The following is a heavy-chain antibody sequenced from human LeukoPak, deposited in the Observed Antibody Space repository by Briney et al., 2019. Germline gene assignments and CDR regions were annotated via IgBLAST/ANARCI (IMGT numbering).Heavy chain of an antibody. V-gene: IGHV4-34*01. CDR2: ITHSGST. J-gene: IGHJ4*02. Sequence: SSETLSLTCAVYGGSFSGYYWSWIRQPPGKGLEWVGEITHSGSTKYNPSPKSRVTISLDTSKNKMSFKLSSVTAADTTVVYCWRGSEGYSSSWYLTFDYWAREPSSPSPQ. CDR3: WRGSEGYSSSWYLTFDY. CDR1: GGSFSGYY. D-gene: IGHD6-13*01.